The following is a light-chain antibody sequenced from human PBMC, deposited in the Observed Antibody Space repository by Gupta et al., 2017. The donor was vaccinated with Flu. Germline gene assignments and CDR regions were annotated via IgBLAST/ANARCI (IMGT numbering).Light chain of an antibody. CDR2: GAA. J-gene: IGKJ1*01. V-gene: IGKV3-20*01. CDR1: QSVSNSF. Sequence: ENVLTQSPGTLSLSPGERATLSCRASQSVSNSFFAWYQKQPGQAPRLLIYGAASRATGIPDRFSGRGSGTDFTLTIRRLDPEDFAVYYCQKYGGSLWTFGQGTTVEIK. CDR3: QKYGGSLWT.